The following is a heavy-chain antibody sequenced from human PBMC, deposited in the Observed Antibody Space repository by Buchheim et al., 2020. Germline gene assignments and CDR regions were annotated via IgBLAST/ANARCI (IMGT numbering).Heavy chain of an antibody. J-gene: IGHJ4*02. V-gene: IGHV3-48*03. CDR2: ISSSGSTI. CDR1: GSTFSSYE. CDR3: ARDSTRSVADPPFDY. Sequence: EVQLVESGGGLVQPGGSLRLSCAASGSTFSSYEMNWVRQAPGKGLEWVSYISSSGSTIYYADSVKGRFTISRDNAKNSLYLQMNSLRAEDTAVYYCARDSTRSVADPPFDYWGQGTL. D-gene: IGHD6-19*01.